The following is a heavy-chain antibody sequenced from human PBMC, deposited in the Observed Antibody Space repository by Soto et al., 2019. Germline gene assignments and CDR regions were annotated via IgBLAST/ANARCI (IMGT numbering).Heavy chain of an antibody. V-gene: IGHV2-5*01. D-gene: IGHD4-17*01. CDR1: GFSLSTSGVG. CDR2: IYWNDDK. J-gene: IGHJ2*01. CDR3: AHRRRAGWGSTVAGWYFDL. Sequence: QITLKESGPTLVKPTQTLTLTCTFSGFSLSTSGVGVGWIRQPPGKALEWLALIYWNDDKRYSPSLKSRLTITKDTSKNQLVLTLTNMDPVDTATYYCAHRRRAGWGSTVAGWYFDLWGRGTLIIVSS.